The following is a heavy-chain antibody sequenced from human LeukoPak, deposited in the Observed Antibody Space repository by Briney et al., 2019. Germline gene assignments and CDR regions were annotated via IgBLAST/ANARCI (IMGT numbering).Heavy chain of an antibody. CDR1: GFTFSSYW. J-gene: IGHJ2*01. V-gene: IGHV3-74*01. Sequence: GGSLRLSCAASGFTFSSYWMHWVRQAPGKGLMWVSHINSDGSSTSYADSVKGRFTISRDNAKNTLYLQMNSLRAEDTAVYYCARAPTRYFDLWGRGTLVTVSS. CDR2: INSDGSST. CDR3: ARAPTRYFDL.